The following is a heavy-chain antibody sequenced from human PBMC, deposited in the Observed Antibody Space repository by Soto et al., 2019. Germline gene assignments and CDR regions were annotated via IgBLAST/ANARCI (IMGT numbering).Heavy chain of an antibody. D-gene: IGHD2-21*01. V-gene: IGHV3-23*01. J-gene: IGHJ5*02. Sequence: PGGSXRLSCAASGFTFSSYAMSWVRQAPWKGLEWVSAISGSGGSTYYADSVKGRFTISRDNSKNTLYLQMNSLRAEDTAVYYYSKYSRHNMVPPRDPWGQGTLVTVSS. CDR2: ISGSGGST. CDR3: SKYSRHNMVPPRDP. CDR1: GFTFSSYA.